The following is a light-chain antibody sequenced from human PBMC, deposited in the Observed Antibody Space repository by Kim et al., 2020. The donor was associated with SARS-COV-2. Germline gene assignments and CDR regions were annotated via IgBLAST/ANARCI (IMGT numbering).Light chain of an antibody. CDR2: DVN. Sequence: GQSITISCTGTSSDVGTYNYVSSYQQYPGRAPKLMIYDVNKWPSGISNRFSGSKSGNTASLTISGLQAEDEADYYCSSYATSRSYVFGTGTKVTVL. CDR1: SSDVGTYNY. CDR3: SSYATSRSYV. J-gene: IGLJ1*01. V-gene: IGLV2-14*03.